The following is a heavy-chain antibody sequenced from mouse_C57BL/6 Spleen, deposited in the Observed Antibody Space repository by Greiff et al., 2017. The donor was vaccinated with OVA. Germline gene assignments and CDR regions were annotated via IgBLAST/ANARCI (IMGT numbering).Heavy chain of an antibody. J-gene: IGHJ4*01. V-gene: IGHV1-18*01. Sequence: EVQLQQSGPELVKPGASVKIPCKASGYTFTDYNMDWVKQSHGKSLEWIGDINPNNGGTIYNQKFKGKATLTVDKSSSTAYMELRSLTSEDTAVYYCARSAHYYGNAMDYWGQGTSVTVSS. CDR3: ARSAHYYGNAMDY. D-gene: IGHD1-1*01. CDR2: INPNNGGT. CDR1: GYTFTDYN.